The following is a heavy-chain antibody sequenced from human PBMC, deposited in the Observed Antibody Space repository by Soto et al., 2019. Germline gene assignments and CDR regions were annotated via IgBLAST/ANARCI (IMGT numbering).Heavy chain of an antibody. J-gene: IGHJ4*02. CDR2: IYTSGST. CDR1: GGSISSYY. Sequence: SETLSLTCTVSGGSISSYYWSWIRQPAGKGLEWIGRIYTSGSTNYNPSLKSRVTMSVDTSKNQFSLKLSSVTAADTAAYYCARVNYDYVWGSYRYYFDYWGQGTLVTVSS. CDR3: ARVNYDYVWGSYRYYFDY. D-gene: IGHD3-16*02. V-gene: IGHV4-4*07.